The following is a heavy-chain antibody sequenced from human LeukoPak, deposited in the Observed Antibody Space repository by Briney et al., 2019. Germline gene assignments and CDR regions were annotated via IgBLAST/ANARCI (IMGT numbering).Heavy chain of an antibody. Sequence: GGSLRLSCAASGFTFSSYGMHWVRQAPGKGLEWVAVISYDGSNKYYAESVKGRFTISRDNSKNTLYLQMNSLRAEDTAVYYCAKYMGDYDDRDYWGQGTLVTVSS. J-gene: IGHJ4*02. CDR1: GFTFSSYG. CDR2: ISYDGSNK. CDR3: AKYMGDYDDRDY. D-gene: IGHD4-17*01. V-gene: IGHV3-30*18.